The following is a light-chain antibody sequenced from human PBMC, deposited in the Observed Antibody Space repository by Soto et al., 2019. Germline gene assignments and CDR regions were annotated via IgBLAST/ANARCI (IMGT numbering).Light chain of an antibody. CDR2: KAS. CDR3: HQYNSYSQT. J-gene: IGKJ1*01. Sequence: DIPMTQSPFTLSASVGDRVTITCRASQSVNTWLAWYQQKPGKAPKLLIYKASTLESGVPSRFSGSGSGTEFTLTISSLQPDDFATYYCHQYNSYSQTFGQGTKVEVK. CDR1: QSVNTW. V-gene: IGKV1-5*03.